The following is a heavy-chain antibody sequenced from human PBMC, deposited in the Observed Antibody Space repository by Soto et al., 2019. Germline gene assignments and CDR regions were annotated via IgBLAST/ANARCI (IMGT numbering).Heavy chain of an antibody. Sequence: EVRLLESGGGLVQPGGSLRLSCVASGFRFGSYGMDWVRLAPGKGLEWVSAINGSGVNTYYADSVKGRFTISRDNSKNTLFLQMNSLRAEDTAIYYCAKELGHAKPFDYWGQGTLVTVSS. CDR2: INGSGVNT. J-gene: IGHJ4*02. CDR1: GFRFGSYG. CDR3: AKELGHAKPFDY. V-gene: IGHV3-23*01. D-gene: IGHD3-3*02.